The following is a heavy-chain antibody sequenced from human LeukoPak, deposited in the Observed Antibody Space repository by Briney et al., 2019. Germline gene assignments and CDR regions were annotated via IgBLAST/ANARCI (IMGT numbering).Heavy chain of an antibody. J-gene: IGHJ3*02. CDR2: IYHSGST. CDR3: ARDPSMVRGVIIKDAFDI. V-gene: IGHV4-30-2*01. Sequence: SQTLSLTCTVSGGSVSRAGYYWSWIRQPPGKGLEWIGNIYHSGSTYNHPSLKSRVTISVDTSKNQFSLKLSSVTAADTAVYYCARDPSMVRGVIIKDAFDIWGQGTMVTVSS. D-gene: IGHD3-10*01. CDR1: GGSVSRAGYY.